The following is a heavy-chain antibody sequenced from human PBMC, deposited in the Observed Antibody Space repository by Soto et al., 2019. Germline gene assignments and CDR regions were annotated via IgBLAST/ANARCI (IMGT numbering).Heavy chain of an antibody. V-gene: IGHV1-18*04. D-gene: IGHD3-16*02. Sequence: ASVKVSCKASGYTFTSYGTSWVRQAPGQGLEWMGWISAYNGNTNYAQKLQGRVTMTTDTSTSTAYMELRSLRSDDTAVYYCARDNTNDYVWGSYPPHLDYWGQGTLVTVSS. CDR3: ARDNTNDYVWGSYPPHLDY. CDR2: ISAYNGNT. J-gene: IGHJ4*02. CDR1: GYTFTSYG.